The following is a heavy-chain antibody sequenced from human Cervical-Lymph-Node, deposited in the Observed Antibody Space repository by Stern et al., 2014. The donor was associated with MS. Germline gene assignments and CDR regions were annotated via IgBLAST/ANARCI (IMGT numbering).Heavy chain of an antibody. V-gene: IGHV3-30*03. CDR1: GFTFSSYG. D-gene: IGHD2-8*01. Sequence: QVHLVASGGAVVQPARSLRLSCAASGFTFSSYGMHWVRQAPCTGLECVTVIAYGGNHKYYAGSVKGRFTISRDNSKNTLHLQMNSVTPDDTAIYYCARDYEDTSMLFDHWGQGTLVTVSS. CDR2: IAYGGNHK. J-gene: IGHJ4*02. CDR3: ARDYEDTSMLFDH.